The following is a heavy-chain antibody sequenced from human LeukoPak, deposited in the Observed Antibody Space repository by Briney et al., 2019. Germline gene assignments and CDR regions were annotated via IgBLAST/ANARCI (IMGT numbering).Heavy chain of an antibody. D-gene: IGHD3-22*01. Sequence: ASETLSLTCTVSGGPISSYYWSWIRQPAGKGLEWFGRIYSSGSPNYHPSLKTRVTMSVDTSKNQFSRKLNSGTAADTAVYYCARGDYYVRSGLDYWGQGTLVTVSS. CDR2: IYSSGSP. J-gene: IGHJ4*02. V-gene: IGHV4-4*07. CDR1: GGPISSYY. CDR3: ARGDYYVRSGLDY.